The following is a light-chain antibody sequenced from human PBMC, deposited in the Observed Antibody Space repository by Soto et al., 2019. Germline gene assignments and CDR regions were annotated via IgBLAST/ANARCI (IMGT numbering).Light chain of an antibody. CDR2: LAS. CDR1: PHVLCSSNSKTY. J-gene: IGKJ2*01. Sequence: IVMTQCPDSLAVSLGEWATRERTPPPHVLCSSNSKTYLAWYQQKPGQPPKLLIYLASTRESGVPDRFSGRGSGTDFTLTISSLQAEDVAVYYCKQYYSFPYTFGQGTKVDIK. CDR3: KQYYSFPYT. V-gene: IGKV4-1*01.